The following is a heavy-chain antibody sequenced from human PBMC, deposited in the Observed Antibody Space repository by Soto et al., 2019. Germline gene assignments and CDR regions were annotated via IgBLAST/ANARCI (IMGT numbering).Heavy chain of an antibody. CDR2: IYYSGST. CDR1: GGSISSYY. Sequence: QVQLQESGPGLVKPSETLSLTCTVSGGSISSYYWSWIRQPPGKGLEWIGYIYYSGSTNYNPSLKSRVTISVDTSKNQFSLKLSSVTAADTAVYYCARVVGITGTRLVDYWGQGTLVTVSS. V-gene: IGHV4-59*01. D-gene: IGHD1-7*01. J-gene: IGHJ4*02. CDR3: ARVVGITGTRLVDY.